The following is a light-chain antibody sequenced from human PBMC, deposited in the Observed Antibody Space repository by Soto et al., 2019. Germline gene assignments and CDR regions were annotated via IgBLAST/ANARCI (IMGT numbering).Light chain of an antibody. CDR1: SSDVGGYNY. J-gene: IGLJ1*01. CDR2: DVS. V-gene: IGLV2-14*01. Sequence: QSVLTQPASVSGSPGQSITISCTGTSSDVGGYNYVSWYQQHPGKAPKFMIYDVSNRPSGVSNRFSGSKSGNTASLTISGLQAEDEADYYCCSYAGSSASYVFVTGTKVTVL. CDR3: CSYAGSSASYV.